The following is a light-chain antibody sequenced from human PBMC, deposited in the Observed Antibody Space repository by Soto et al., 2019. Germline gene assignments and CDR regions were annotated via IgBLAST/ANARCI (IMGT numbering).Light chain of an antibody. Sequence: EIVLTQSPATLSLSPGERATLSCRASQRISGYLARYQQKPGQAPRLLIYDASNRATGIPVRFSGSGSGADYTLTISSLEPEDFAVYYCQQRSNLPWTFGQGTKV. V-gene: IGKV3-11*01. CDR3: QQRSNLPWT. CDR1: QRISGY. J-gene: IGKJ1*01. CDR2: DAS.